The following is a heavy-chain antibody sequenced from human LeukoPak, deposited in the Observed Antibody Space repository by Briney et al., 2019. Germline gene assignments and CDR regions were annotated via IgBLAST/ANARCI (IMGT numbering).Heavy chain of an antibody. Sequence: PGGSLRLSCAASGFTVSSYAMSWVRQAPGKGLEWVSAISGSGGSTYYADSVKGQFTISRDNSKNTLYLQMNSLRAEDTAVYYCAKGSPYSSGWYYFDYWGQGTLVTVSS. V-gene: IGHV3-23*01. CDR1: GFTVSSYA. CDR3: AKGSPYSSGWYYFDY. J-gene: IGHJ4*02. CDR2: ISGSGGST. D-gene: IGHD6-19*01.